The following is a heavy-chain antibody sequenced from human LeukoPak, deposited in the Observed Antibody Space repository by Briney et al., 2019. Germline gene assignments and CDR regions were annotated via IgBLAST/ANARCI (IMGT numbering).Heavy chain of an antibody. Sequence: GGSLRLSCAASGFTFSNYWMTWVRQPPGEGLEWVANIKQDVSERDYVDSVKGRFTISRDEAKNSRYLQMNSLRAEDTAVYYCARGITMAKWGQGTLVTVSS. J-gene: IGHJ4*02. CDR3: ARGITMAK. CDR2: IKQDVSER. CDR1: GFTFSNYW. D-gene: IGHD3-10*01. V-gene: IGHV3-7*04.